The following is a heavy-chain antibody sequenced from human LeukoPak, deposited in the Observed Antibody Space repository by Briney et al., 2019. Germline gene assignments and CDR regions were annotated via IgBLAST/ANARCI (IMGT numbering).Heavy chain of an antibody. V-gene: IGHV4-59*01. CDR3: AGHNNWFDP. CDR1: GGSISSYY. CDR2: IYYSGST. J-gene: IGHJ5*02. Sequence: SETLSLTCTVSGGSISSYYWSWIRQPPGKGLEWIGYIYYSGSTNYNPSLKSRVTISVDTSKNQFSLKLSSVTAADTAVYHCAGHNNWFDPWGQGTLVTVSS.